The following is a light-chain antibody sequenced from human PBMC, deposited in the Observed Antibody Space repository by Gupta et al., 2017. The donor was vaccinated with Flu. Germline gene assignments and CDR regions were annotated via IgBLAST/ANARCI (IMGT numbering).Light chain of an antibody. CDR1: NIGGKT. CDR3: QVWDSSSDKGV. Sequence: GGNNIGGKTVHWYQQKPGQAAVVVVYDDSDRRAGSPERFSGDKSGNKATLTISRVEDGEEADDECQVWDSSSDKGVFGGGTKLAVL. J-gene: IGLJ3*02. CDR2: DDS. V-gene: IGLV3-21*02.